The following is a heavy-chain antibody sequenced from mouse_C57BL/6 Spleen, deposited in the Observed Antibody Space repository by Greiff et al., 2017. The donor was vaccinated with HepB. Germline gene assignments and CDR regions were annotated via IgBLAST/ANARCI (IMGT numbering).Heavy chain of an antibody. J-gene: IGHJ4*01. CDR3: AKGYSNSYYAMDY. V-gene: IGHV14-2*01. CDR1: GFNIKDYY. Sequence: EVKLQESGAELVKPGASVKLSCTASGFNIKDYYMHWVKQRTEQGLEWIGRIDPEDGETKYAPKFQGKATITADTSSNTAYLQLSSLTSEDTAVYYCAKGYSNSYYAMDYWGQGTSVTVSS. CDR2: IDPEDGET. D-gene: IGHD2-5*01.